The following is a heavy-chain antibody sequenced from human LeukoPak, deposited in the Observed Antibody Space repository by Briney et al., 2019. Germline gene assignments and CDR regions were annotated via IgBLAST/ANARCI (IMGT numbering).Heavy chain of an antibody. J-gene: IGHJ5*02. CDR1: GGSISSGGYY. CDR3: ARGYQKETSCYRA. V-gene: IGHV4-31*03. Sequence: HPSQTLSLTCTVSGGSISSGGYYWSWIRQHPGKGLEWIGYIYYSGSTYYNPSLKSRVTISVDTSKNQFSLKLSSVTAADTAVYYCARGYQKETSCYRAWGQGTLVTVSS. D-gene: IGHD2-2*02. CDR2: IYYSGST.